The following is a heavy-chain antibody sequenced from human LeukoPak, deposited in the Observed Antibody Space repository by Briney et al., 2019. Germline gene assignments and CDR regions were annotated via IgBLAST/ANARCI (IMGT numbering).Heavy chain of an antibody. CDR2: IYYSGST. Sequence: PSETLSLTCSVSGGSINNYWWNWIRQPPGKGLEWIGYIYYSGSTSYNPSLKSRLTISVDTSLNQFSLKLNSVTAADTAVYYCARYCSGGDCYSKALDYWGQGILVTVSS. J-gene: IGHJ4*02. V-gene: IGHV4-59*01. CDR3: ARYCSGGDCYSKALDY. CDR1: GGSINNYW. D-gene: IGHD2-15*01.